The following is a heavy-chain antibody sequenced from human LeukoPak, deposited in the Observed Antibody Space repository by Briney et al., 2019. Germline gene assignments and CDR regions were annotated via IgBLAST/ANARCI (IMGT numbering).Heavy chain of an antibody. Sequence: GGSLRLSCAASGFTFDDYAMHWVRHARGKGLEGVLGISWNSGSIGYADSVKGRFTISRDNAKNSLYLQMNSLRAEDTALYYCAKADYYDSSGFPDYWGQGTLVTVSS. CDR1: GFTFDDYA. D-gene: IGHD3-22*01. J-gene: IGHJ4*02. V-gene: IGHV3-9*01. CDR3: AKADYYDSSGFPDY. CDR2: ISWNSGSI.